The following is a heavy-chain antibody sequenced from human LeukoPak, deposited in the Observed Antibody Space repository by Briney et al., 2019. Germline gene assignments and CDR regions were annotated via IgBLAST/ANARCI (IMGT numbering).Heavy chain of an antibody. CDR3: ARGRYYPKRFDY. J-gene: IGHJ4*02. CDR1: GGSFSGYY. CDR2: INHSGST. Sequence: SETLSLTCAVYGGSFSGYYWSWIRQPPGKGLEWIGEINHSGSTNYNPSLKSRVTISVDTSKNQFSLKLSSVTAADTAVYYCARGRYYPKRFDYWGQGTLVTVSS. D-gene: IGHD2/OR15-2a*01. V-gene: IGHV4-34*01.